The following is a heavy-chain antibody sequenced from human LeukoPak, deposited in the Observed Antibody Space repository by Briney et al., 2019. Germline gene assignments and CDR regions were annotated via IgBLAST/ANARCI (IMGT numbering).Heavy chain of an antibody. Sequence: SETLSLTCAVYGGSFSGYYWSWIRQPPGKGLEWIGEINHSGSTNYNPSLKSRVTISVDTSENQFSLKLSSVTAADTAVYYCARGRDYDILTGYSVTTHFDYWGQGTLVTVSS. CDR1: GGSFSGYY. CDR3: ARGRDYDILTGYSVTTHFDY. D-gene: IGHD3-9*01. CDR2: INHSGST. J-gene: IGHJ4*02. V-gene: IGHV4-34*01.